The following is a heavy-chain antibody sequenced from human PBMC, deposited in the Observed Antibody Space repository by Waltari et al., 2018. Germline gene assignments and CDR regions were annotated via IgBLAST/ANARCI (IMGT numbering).Heavy chain of an antibody. Sequence: EEQLVESGGGLVQPGESLRLSWEASGFTFIDYWMTWVRQAPVKGLEWVANSKTDGTEKNYVNSVKGRFTISRNNAKNSLSLQMDSLRAEDTAVYYCARLWNGPDCWGQGTLVTVSS. CDR1: GFTFIDYW. J-gene: IGHJ4*02. D-gene: IGHD1-1*01. CDR2: SKTDGTEK. CDR3: ARLWNGPDC. V-gene: IGHV3-7*03.